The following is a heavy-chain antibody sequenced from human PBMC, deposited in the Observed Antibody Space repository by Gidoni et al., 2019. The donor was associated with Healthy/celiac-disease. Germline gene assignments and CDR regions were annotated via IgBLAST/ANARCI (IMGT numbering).Heavy chain of an antibody. V-gene: IGHV1-69*04. CDR1: GGTFSSYA. D-gene: IGHD3-9*01. Sequence: QVQLVQSGAEVKKPGSSVKVSCKASGGTFSSYAISWVRQAPGQGLEWMGRIIPILGIANYAQKFQGRVTITADKSTSTAYMELSSLRSEDTAVYYCAREFPLYDILTGYSPYYYYGMDVWGQGTTVTVSS. CDR3: AREFPLYDILTGYSPYYYYGMDV. CDR2: IIPILGIA. J-gene: IGHJ6*02.